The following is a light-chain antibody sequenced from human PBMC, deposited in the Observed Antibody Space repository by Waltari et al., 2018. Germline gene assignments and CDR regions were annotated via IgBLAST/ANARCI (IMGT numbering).Light chain of an antibody. CDR1: QRVSSN. V-gene: IGKV3-15*01. CDR2: DAS. J-gene: IGKJ4*01. CDR3: QQYNNWPLT. Sequence: EIVMTQSPATLSVSPGERATLSCRASQRVSSNLAWYQQKPGQAPRLVIYDASTRATGIPARFSGSGSGTEFTLTIGSLQSEDFAVYYCQQYNNWPLTFGGGTKVEIK.